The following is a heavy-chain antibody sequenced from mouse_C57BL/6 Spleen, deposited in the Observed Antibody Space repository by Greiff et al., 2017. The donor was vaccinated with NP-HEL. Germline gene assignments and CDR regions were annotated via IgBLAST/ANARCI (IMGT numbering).Heavy chain of an antibody. V-gene: IGHV14-3*01. CDR1: GFNIKNTY. CDR2: IDPANGNT. CDR3: AGNYWYFDV. D-gene: IGHD2-1*01. Sequence: VQLQQSVAELVRPGASVKLSCTASGFNIKNTYMHWVKQRPEQGLEWIGRIDPANGNTKYAPKFQGKATITVDKSSSTAYMQLSSLTSEDSAVYYCAGNYWYFDVWGTGTTVTVSS. J-gene: IGHJ1*03.